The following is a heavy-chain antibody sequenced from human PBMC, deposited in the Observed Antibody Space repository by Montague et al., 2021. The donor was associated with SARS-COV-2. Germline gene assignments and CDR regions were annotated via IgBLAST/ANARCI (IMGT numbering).Heavy chain of an antibody. CDR1: NGSFIIPPFH. J-gene: IGHJ4*02. V-gene: IGHV4-39*06. CDR2: NYERDTT. CDR3: VTPGKTAVAGQFDY. Sequence: SETLSLTCAFTNGSFIIPPFHSAWIPPSPATALECIGNNYERDTTTYSPSLKSRVAISIDTPHNQFALKITSLIVADTAIYYCVTPGKTAVAGQFDYWGPGSPVTVSA. D-gene: IGHD6-19*01.